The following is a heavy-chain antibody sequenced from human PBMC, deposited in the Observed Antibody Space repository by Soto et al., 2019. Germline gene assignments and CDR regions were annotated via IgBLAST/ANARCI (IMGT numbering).Heavy chain of an antibody. CDR3: AREDDSSGYYKPDAFDI. Sequence: GWSLRLSCAASGFTFSSFAMSWVRQAPGKGLDWVSAISGSGGSTYSADSVKGRFTISRDNSKNTLYLQMSSLRAEDTAVYYCAREDDSSGYYKPDAFDIWCPGQMVTVSS. CDR2: ISGSGGST. CDR1: GFTFSSFA. D-gene: IGHD3-22*01. J-gene: IGHJ3*02. V-gene: IGHV3-23*01.